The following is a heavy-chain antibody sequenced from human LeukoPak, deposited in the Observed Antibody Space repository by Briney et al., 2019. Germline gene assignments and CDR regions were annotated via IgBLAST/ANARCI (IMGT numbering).Heavy chain of an antibody. D-gene: IGHD6-13*01. CDR2: IKQDGSEK. CDR1: GFTFSSYW. Sequence: GGSLRLSCAASGFTFSSYWMSWVRQAPGKGLEWVANIKQDGSEKYYVDSVKGRFTISRDNAKNSLYLQVNSLRAEDTAVYYCARERVGIAAAGAYYYYYYMDVWGKGTTVTVSS. J-gene: IGHJ6*03. V-gene: IGHV3-7*01. CDR3: ARERVGIAAAGAYYYYYYMDV.